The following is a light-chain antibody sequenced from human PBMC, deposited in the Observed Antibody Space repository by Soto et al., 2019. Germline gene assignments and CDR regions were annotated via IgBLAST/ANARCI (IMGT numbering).Light chain of an antibody. CDR1: QDVTTS. CDR3: QQGNSFALT. Sequence: DIQMTQSPSSVSASVGDRVTITCRATQDVTTSLAWFQQNPGEAPRLLIYSASSLHRGVPSRFSGSGSGTDFTLTISSLQPEDFATYYCQQGNSFALTFGGGTKVEIK. V-gene: IGKV1-12*01. J-gene: IGKJ4*01. CDR2: SAS.